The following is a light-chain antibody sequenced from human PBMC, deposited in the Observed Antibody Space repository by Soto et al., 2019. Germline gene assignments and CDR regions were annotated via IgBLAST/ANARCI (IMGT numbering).Light chain of an antibody. Sequence: QSVLTQPPSSSASPGESARLNCTLPSVINVVSYNIYWYQQKPGSPPRYLLYYYSDSDKGQGSGVPSRFSGSKDASANTRILLSSGFQSEDEADYYCKSWPSNAYVVFGGGTKLTVL. CDR2: YYSDSDK. CDR3: KSWPSNAYVV. V-gene: IGLV5-37*01. J-gene: IGLJ2*01. CDR1: SVINVVSYN.